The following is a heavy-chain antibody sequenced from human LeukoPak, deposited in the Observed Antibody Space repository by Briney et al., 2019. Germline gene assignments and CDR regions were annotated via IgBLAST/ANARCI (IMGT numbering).Heavy chain of an antibody. CDR3: ATDRIVVETAMDAMDV. V-gene: IGHV3-33*01. Sequence: GGPLRLSCAASGFTFSSYGMLCLRQAPGKGLEGVADIWYGGSKKYYADSVTGRFTISRDKYKNTLYLQMNSLRAEDTAVYYCATDRIVVETAMDAMDVWGKGTTVTVSS. J-gene: IGHJ6*03. CDR1: GFTFSSYG. D-gene: IGHD2-21*02. CDR2: IWYGGSKK.